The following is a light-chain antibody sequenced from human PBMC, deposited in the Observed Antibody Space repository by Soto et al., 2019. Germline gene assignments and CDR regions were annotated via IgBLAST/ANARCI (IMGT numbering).Light chain of an antibody. CDR2: GAS. J-gene: IGKJ2*01. Sequence: EIVLTQSPGTLSLSPGERATLSCRASQSVSSSYLAWYQQKPGQAPRLLIYGASSRATGIPDRFGGSGSGTDFTLTISRLEPEDFAVYYCQQYCSSPNTFGQGTKLEIK. CDR1: QSVSSSY. V-gene: IGKV3-20*01. CDR3: QQYCSSPNT.